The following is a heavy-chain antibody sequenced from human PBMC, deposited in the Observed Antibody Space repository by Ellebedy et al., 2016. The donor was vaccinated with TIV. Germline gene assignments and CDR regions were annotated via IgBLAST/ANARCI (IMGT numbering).Heavy chain of an antibody. Sequence: SETLSLTXSVSGYSIRSGYYWGWIRQPPGKGLEWIGNIYHSGSTYYNPSLRSRLTLSLDTSKNHLSLRLSSVTAAETAVYFCARTDLRYGMDVWGQGTSVTVS. D-gene: IGHD3/OR15-3a*01. CDR3: ARTDLRYGMDV. V-gene: IGHV4-38-2*02. J-gene: IGHJ6*02. CDR2: IYHSGST. CDR1: GYSIRSGYY.